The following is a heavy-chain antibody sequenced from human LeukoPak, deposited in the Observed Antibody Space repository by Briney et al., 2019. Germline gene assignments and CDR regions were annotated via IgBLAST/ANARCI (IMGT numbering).Heavy chain of an antibody. CDR2: ISGSGGST. CDR1: GFTFSSYA. V-gene: IGHV3-23*01. CDR3: AGAHGYSSSSDY. D-gene: IGHD6-6*01. Sequence: GGSLRLSCAASGFTFSSYAMSWVRQAPGKGLEWVSAISGSGGSTYYADAVKGRFTISRDNSKNTLYLQMNSLRAEDTAVYYCAGAHGYSSSSDYWGQGTLVTVSS. J-gene: IGHJ4*02.